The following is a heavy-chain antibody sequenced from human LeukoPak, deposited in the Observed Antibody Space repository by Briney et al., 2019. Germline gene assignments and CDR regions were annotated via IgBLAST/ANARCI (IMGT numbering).Heavy chain of an antibody. J-gene: IGHJ3*02. Sequence: GGSLRLSCAASGFTFSSYAMSWVRQAPGKGLEWVSAISGSGGSTYYADSVKGRFTISRDNSKNTLYLQMNSLRAEDTAVYYCAKGEYSSGWYGGLHAFDIWGQGTMVTVSS. D-gene: IGHD6-19*01. CDR1: GFTFSSYA. CDR3: AKGEYSSGWYGGLHAFDI. V-gene: IGHV3-23*01. CDR2: ISGSGGST.